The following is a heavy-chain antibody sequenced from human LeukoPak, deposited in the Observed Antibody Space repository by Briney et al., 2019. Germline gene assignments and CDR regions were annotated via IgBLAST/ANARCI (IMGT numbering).Heavy chain of an antibody. CDR1: GFTFSSYS. CDR2: ISSSSSYI. D-gene: IGHD3-10*01. CDR3: ARAFASGIRRALWFGDLL. V-gene: IGHV3-21*01. J-gene: IGHJ4*02. Sequence: GGSLRLSCAAYGFTFSSYSMNWVRQAPGKGLEWVSSISSSSSYIYYADSVKGRFTISKDTSKNTLSLQMNSLGVGDTGLYYCARAFASGIRRALWFGDLLRAQGTLVTVSS.